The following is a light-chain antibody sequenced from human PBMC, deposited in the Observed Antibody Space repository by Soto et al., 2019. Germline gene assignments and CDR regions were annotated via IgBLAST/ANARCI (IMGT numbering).Light chain of an antibody. J-gene: IGKJ5*01. V-gene: IGKV1-33*01. CDR2: DAS. CDR1: QDISNY. CDR3: QQYKHLIT. Sequence: DIQMTQSPSSLSASVGDRVTITCQASQDISNYLNWYQQKPGKAPKLLIYDASNLETGVPSRFSGSGSGTDFTFTITRLQPEYIATYYCQQYKHLITFGQGTRLEIK.